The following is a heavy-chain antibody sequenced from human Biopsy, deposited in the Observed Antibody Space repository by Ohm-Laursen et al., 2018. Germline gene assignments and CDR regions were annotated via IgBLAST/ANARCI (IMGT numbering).Heavy chain of an antibody. J-gene: IGHJ6*02. D-gene: IGHD5-24*01. CDR2: ISPSGATT. Sequence: SVKVSCKSSGYTFATYPIHWVRQAPGQGLEWMGVISPSGATTSFSQKFKGRITMSRDTSTGTVYMELNSLGSEDMAVYYCARPGVGSDGTDSYYFGIDVRGPGTTVTVSS. V-gene: IGHV1-46*01. CDR3: ARPGVGSDGTDSYYFGIDV. CDR1: GYTFATYP.